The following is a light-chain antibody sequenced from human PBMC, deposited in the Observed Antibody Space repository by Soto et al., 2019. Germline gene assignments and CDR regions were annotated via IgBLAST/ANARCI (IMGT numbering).Light chain of an antibody. CDR3: QSYDSSLRGV. CDR2: ANI. J-gene: IGLJ3*02. CDR1: SCNIGAGYA. Sequence: QSVLTQPPSVSGAPGQRVTISCTGSSCNIGAGYAVHWYQQLPGTAPKLLIHANINRPSGVPDRFSGSKSGTSASLAITGLQAEDEADYYCQSYDSSLRGVFGGGTKLTVL. V-gene: IGLV1-40*01.